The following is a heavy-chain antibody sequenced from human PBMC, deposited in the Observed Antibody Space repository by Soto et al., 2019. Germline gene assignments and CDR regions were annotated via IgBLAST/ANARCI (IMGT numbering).Heavy chain of an antibody. CDR2: IDPSDSYT. CDR1: GYSFTNYW. D-gene: IGHD4-17*01. J-gene: IGHJ6*02. V-gene: IGHV5-10-1*01. CDR3: VRFRTTVYGMDV. Sequence: PGESLKISCKGSGYSFTNYWISWVRQMPGKGLEWMGRIDPSDSYTSYSPSFQGHVTTSADKSINTAYLQWSSLKASDTAMYYCVRFRTTVYGMDVWGQGTTVTVSS.